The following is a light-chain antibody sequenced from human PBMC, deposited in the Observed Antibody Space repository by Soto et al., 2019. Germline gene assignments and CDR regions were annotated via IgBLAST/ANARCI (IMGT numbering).Light chain of an antibody. Sequence: SQSPGTLSLTPKDRATLSCRASHSMSNSNLAWYQHKPGQAPRLLIYGASNRATGIPDRFSGSGSGTDFILTINRLEPEDFAVYYCQEFASNFGGG. J-gene: IGKJ4*01. CDR2: GAS. V-gene: IGKV3-20*01. CDR1: HSMSNSN. CDR3: QEFASN.